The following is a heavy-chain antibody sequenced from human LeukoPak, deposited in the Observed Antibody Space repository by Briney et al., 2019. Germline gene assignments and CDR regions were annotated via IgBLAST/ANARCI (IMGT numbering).Heavy chain of an antibody. J-gene: IGHJ4*02. D-gene: IGHD5-12*01. CDR2: ISYDGSNK. V-gene: IGHV3-30*03. Sequence: GGSLRLSCAASGFTFSSYGMHWVRQAPGKGLEWVAVISYDGSNKYYADSVKGRFTISRDNSKNTLYLQMNSLRAEDTAVYYCARGEGYDSYFDYWGQGTLVTVSS. CDR1: GFTFSSYG. CDR3: ARGEGYDSYFDY.